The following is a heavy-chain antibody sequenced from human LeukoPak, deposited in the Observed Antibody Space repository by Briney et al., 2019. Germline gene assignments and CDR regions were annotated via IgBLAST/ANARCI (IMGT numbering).Heavy chain of an antibody. Sequence: ASVKVSCKASGYTFTSYGISWVRQAPGQGLEWMGWINPNSGGTNYAQKFQGRVTMTRDTSISTAYMELSRLRTDDTAVYYCARQSSSSSDAFDIWGQGTMVTVSS. CDR1: GYTFTSYG. J-gene: IGHJ3*02. V-gene: IGHV1-2*02. CDR2: INPNSGGT. D-gene: IGHD6-13*01. CDR3: ARQSSSSSDAFDI.